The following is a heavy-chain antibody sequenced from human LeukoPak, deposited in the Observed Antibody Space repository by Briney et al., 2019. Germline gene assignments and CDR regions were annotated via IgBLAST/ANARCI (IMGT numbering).Heavy chain of an antibody. D-gene: IGHD3-22*01. CDR1: GGSFSGYY. CDR3: ARGYSSGTDAFDI. J-gene: IGHJ3*02. Sequence: PSETLSLTCAVYGGSFSGYYWSWIRQPPGKGLEWIGEISHSGSTNYNPSLKSRVTISVDTSKNQFSLKLSSVTAADTAVYYCARGYSSGTDAFDIWGQGTMVTVSS. V-gene: IGHV4-34*01. CDR2: ISHSGST.